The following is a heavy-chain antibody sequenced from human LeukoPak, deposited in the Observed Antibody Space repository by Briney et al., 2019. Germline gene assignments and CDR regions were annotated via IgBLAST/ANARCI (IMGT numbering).Heavy chain of an antibody. CDR3: AREVGGSGSGYYYYMDV. V-gene: IGHV3-48*03. D-gene: IGHD3-10*01. CDR1: GFTFSSYE. CDR2: ISSSGSTR. Sequence: GGSLRLSCEASGFTFSSYEMNWVRQAPGKGLKWISYISSSGSTRYYADSVKGRFTISRDNAKNSLYLQMNSLRAEDTAVYYCAREVGGSGSGYYYYMDVWGKGTTVTISS. J-gene: IGHJ6*03.